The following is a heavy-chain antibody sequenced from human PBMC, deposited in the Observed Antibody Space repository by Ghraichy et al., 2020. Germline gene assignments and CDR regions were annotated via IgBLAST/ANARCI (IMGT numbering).Heavy chain of an antibody. D-gene: IGHD3-22*01. V-gene: IGHV5-51*01. CDR3: ARHAASVSYYDSSGYYPDY. CDR2: IYPGDSDT. J-gene: IGHJ4*02. Sequence: GESLNISCKGSGYSFTSYWIGWVRQMPGKGLEWMGIIYPGDSDTRYSPSFQGQVTISADKSISTAYLQWSSLKASDTAMYYCARHAASVSYYDSSGYYPDYWGQGTLVTVSS. CDR1: GYSFTSYW.